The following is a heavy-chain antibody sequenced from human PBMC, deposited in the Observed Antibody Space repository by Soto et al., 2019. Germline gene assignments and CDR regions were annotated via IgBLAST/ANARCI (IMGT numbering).Heavy chain of an antibody. V-gene: IGHV4-31*03. J-gene: IGHJ6*02. CDR3: ARGARGYCSGGSCYSGVSYYYYGMDV. D-gene: IGHD2-15*01. Sequence: SETLSLTCTVSGGSISSGGYYWSWIRQHPGKGLEWIGYIYYSGSTYYNPSLKSRVTISVDTSKNQFSLKLSSVTAADTAAYYCARGARGYCSGGSCYSGVSYYYYGMDVWGQGTTLTVSS. CDR2: IYYSGST. CDR1: GGSISSGGYY.